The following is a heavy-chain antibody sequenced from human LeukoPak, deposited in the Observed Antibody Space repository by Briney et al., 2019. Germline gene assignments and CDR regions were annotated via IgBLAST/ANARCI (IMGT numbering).Heavy chain of an antibody. Sequence: GASVKVSCKASGYTFTGYYMHWVRQAPGQGLEWMGRINPNSGGTNYAQKFQGRVTMTRDTSISTAYMELSRLRSGDTAVYYCARARIKTGTTDYWGQGTLVTVSS. CDR1: GYTFTGYY. CDR3: ARARIKTGTTDY. D-gene: IGHD1-7*01. J-gene: IGHJ4*02. CDR2: INPNSGGT. V-gene: IGHV1-2*06.